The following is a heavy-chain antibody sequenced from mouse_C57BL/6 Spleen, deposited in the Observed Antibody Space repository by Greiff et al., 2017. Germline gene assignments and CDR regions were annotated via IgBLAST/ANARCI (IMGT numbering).Heavy chain of an antibody. J-gene: IGHJ2*01. D-gene: IGHD1-1*01. Sequence: VQLQQSGAELARPGASVKLSCKASGYTFTSYGISWVKQRTGQGLEWIGEIYPRSGNTYYNEKFQGKATLTADKSSSTAYMELRSLTSEDSAVYFCARFRTYGSSYDYFDYWGQGTTLTVSS. CDR3: ARFRTYGSSYDYFDY. V-gene: IGHV1-81*01. CDR1: GYTFTSYG. CDR2: IYPRSGNT.